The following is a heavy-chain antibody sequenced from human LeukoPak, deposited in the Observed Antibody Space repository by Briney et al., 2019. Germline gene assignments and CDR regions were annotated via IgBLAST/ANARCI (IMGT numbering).Heavy chain of an antibody. CDR3: ARDRGGGLYYYYYMDV. CDR1: GGSISSYY. CDR2: IYYSGST. V-gene: IGHV4-59*01. D-gene: IGHD2-15*01. J-gene: IGHJ6*03. Sequence: SETLSLTCTVSGGSISSYYWSWIRQPPGKGLEWIGYIYYSGSTNYNPSLKSRVTISVDTSKNQFSLKLSSVTAADTAVYYCARDRGGGLYYYYYMDVWGKGTTVTVSS.